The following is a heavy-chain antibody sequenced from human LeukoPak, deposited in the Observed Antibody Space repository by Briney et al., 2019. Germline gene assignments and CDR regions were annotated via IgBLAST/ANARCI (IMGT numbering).Heavy chain of an antibody. CDR3: ARARKENYYDSSGRWFDR. D-gene: IGHD3-22*01. J-gene: IGHJ5*02. CDR1: GGSISSTNW. CDR2: INHSGST. Sequence: SGTLSLTCAVSGGSISSTNWWSCVRQPPGKGLEWIGEINHSGSTNYNPSLKSRVTLSVDKSNKQFSLKLSSVTAADTAIYYCARARKENYYDSSGRWFDRWGQGTLVTVSS. V-gene: IGHV4-4*02.